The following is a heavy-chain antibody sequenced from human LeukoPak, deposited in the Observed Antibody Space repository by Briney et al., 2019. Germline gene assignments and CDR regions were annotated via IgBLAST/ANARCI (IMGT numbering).Heavy chain of an antibody. J-gene: IGHJ4*02. CDR2: ISGSGGST. V-gene: IGHV3-23*01. D-gene: IGHD5-12*01. CDR1: GFTFSSYA. Sequence: GVSLRLSCAASGFTFSSYAMTWVRQAPGKGLEWVSAISGSGGSTYYADSVKGRLTIFRENSKKTLYLQMNSLRAADTAVYYCAKSRPMATVTDYWGQGTLVTVSS. CDR3: AKSRPMATVTDY.